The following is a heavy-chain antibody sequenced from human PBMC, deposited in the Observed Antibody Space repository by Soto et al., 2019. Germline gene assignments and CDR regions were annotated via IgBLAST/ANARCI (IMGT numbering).Heavy chain of an antibody. Sequence: QVQLQESGPGLVKPSQTLSLTCTVSGDSISSSNNYWSGIRQPPGEGLEWIGFIPYSGTTAYSPSLKSRLARSLDTSKNQFSLSLSSVTAADTAVYYCARGRGYSYGLDPWGQGTLVTVSS. CDR3: ARGRGYSYGLDP. D-gene: IGHD5-18*01. J-gene: IGHJ5*02. V-gene: IGHV4-30-4*01. CDR2: IPYSGTT. CDR1: GDSISSSNNY.